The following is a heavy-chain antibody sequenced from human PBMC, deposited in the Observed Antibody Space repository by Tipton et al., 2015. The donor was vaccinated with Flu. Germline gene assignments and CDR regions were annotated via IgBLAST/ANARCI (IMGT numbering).Heavy chain of an antibody. CDR3: AKVKFGWVES. V-gene: IGHV4-39*07. D-gene: IGHD3-16*01. CDR2: IYYTGYP. CDR1: DGSISSSSYY. J-gene: IGHJ5*01. Sequence: TLSLTCSVPDGSISSSSYYWGWIRQSPGRGLEWVGSIYYTGYPYHNPSFKSRLAMSIDTSKSHFSLRLSSTTAADTALYYCAKVKFGWVESWAQGVLVTVSS.